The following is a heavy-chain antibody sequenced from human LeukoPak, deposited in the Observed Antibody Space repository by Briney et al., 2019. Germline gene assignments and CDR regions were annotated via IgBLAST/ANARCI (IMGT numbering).Heavy chain of an antibody. Sequence: PGGSLRLSCTASGFTFGDYAMSWVRQAPGKGLEWVGFIRSKAYGGTTEYAASVKGRFTISRDDSKSIAYLQMNSLKTEDTAVYYCTRNTCSSTSCYPPLDYWGQGTLSPSPQ. J-gene: IGHJ4*02. V-gene: IGHV3-49*04. CDR2: IRSKAYGGTT. CDR1: GFTFGDYA. D-gene: IGHD2-2*01. CDR3: TRNTCSSTSCYPPLDY.